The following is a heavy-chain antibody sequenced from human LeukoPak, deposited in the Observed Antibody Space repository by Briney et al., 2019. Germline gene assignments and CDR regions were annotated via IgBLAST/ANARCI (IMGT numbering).Heavy chain of an antibody. V-gene: IGHV3-7*01. J-gene: IGHJ4*02. CDR2: IKQDGSEK. Sequence: GGSLRLSCAASGFTFSRYWMTWVRQAPGKGLEWVANIKQDGSEKYYVDSVKGRFTISRDNAKNSLYLQMNSLRAEDTAVYYCARATYSGYDFSFDYWGQGTLVTVSS. CDR1: GFTFSRYW. D-gene: IGHD5-12*01. CDR3: ARATYSGYDFSFDY.